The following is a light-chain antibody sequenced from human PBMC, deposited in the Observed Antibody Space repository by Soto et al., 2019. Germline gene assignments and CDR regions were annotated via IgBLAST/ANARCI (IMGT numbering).Light chain of an antibody. CDR2: DTS. CDR3: LLSYSGARPYVV. Sequence: QAVVIQEPSLTVSPGGTVTLTCGSNTGAVTSGHYPYWFQQKPGQAPRTLIYDTSDKHSWTPARFSGSLLGDKAALTLSGAQPEDEAEYYCLLSYSGARPYVVFGGGTKLTVL. V-gene: IGLV7-46*01. CDR1: TGAVTSGHY. J-gene: IGLJ2*01.